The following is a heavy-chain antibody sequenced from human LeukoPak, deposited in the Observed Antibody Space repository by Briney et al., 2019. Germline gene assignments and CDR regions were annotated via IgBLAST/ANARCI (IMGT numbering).Heavy chain of an antibody. CDR2: IKTDGSST. D-gene: IGHD4-17*01. CDR3: AGEFGVTTKFDP. J-gene: IGHJ5*02. V-gene: IGHV3-74*01. CDR1: GFTFSNYW. Sequence: GGSLRLSCAASGFTFSNYWMHWVRQAPGKGLVWVSRIKTDGSSTSYADSVEGRFTISRDNAKNTLYLQMNSLRGEDTAVCYCAGEFGVTTKFDPWGQGTLVTVSS.